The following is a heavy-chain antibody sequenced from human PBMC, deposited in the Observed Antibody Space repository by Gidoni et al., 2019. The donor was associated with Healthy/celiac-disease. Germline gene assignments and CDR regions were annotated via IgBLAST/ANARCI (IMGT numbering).Heavy chain of an antibody. CDR2: ISGSGGST. Sequence: EVQLLESGGGLVQPGGSLRLSCAASGFTFSSYAMSWVRQAPGKGLEWVSAISGSGGSTYYTDSVKGRFTISRDNSKNTLYLQMNSLRAEDTAVYYCAKKGAGQWELLYYDYWGQGTLVTVSS. J-gene: IGHJ4*02. CDR3: AKKGAGQWELLYYDY. CDR1: GFTFSSYA. D-gene: IGHD1-26*01. V-gene: IGHV3-23*01.